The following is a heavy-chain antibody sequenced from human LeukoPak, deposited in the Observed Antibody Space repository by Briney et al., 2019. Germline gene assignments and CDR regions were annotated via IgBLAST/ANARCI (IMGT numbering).Heavy chain of an antibody. CDR2: IYYSGNT. J-gene: IGHJ4*02. Sequence: WETLSLTCTVSGGSISSYYWSWIRQPPGKGLEWIGYIYYSGNTNYNPSLESRVTISVDTSKNHFSLKLSSVTAADTAIYYCARVARDGYNLWGQGTLVTVSS. CDR3: ARVARDGYNL. V-gene: IGHV4-59*01. D-gene: IGHD5-24*01. CDR1: GGSISSYY.